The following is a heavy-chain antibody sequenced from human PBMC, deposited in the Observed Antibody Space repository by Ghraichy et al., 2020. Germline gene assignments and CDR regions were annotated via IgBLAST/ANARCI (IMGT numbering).Heavy chain of an antibody. V-gene: IGHV1-8*01. Sequence: ASVKVSCKASGYTFTSYDINWVRQATGQGLEWMGWMNPNSGNTGYAQKFQGRVTMTRNTSISTAYMELSSLRSEDTAVYYCARQLRGYCSSTSCNARYYYYYGMDVWGQGTTVTVSS. CDR3: ARQLRGYCSSTSCNARYYYYYGMDV. J-gene: IGHJ6*02. CDR1: GYTFTSYD. CDR2: MNPNSGNT. D-gene: IGHD2-2*01.